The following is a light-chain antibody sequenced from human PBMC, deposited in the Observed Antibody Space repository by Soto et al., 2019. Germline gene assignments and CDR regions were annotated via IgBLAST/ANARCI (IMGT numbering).Light chain of an antibody. CDR1: QSVGSD. CDR3: QQYNSWPLT. V-gene: IGKV3D-15*01. J-gene: IGKJ4*01. CDR2: DIF. Sequence: EIVMTQSPGTLSVPPGERPTLSRRASQSVGSDLAWYQQKPGQAPRLVIYDIFTRATGAPTRISGSGSGTEFTLTISSLQSEDFAVYYCQQYNSWPLTFGGGTKVDIK.